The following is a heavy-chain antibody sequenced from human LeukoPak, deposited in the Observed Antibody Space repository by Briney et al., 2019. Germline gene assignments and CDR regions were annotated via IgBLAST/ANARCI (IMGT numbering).Heavy chain of an antibody. CDR1: GGSFSGYY. V-gene: IGHV4-34*01. D-gene: IGHD3-10*01. CDR3: ARDQTYSGSGIYTYFDY. CDR2: INHSGST. Sequence: SETLSLTCAVYGGSFSGYYWSWIRQPPGKGLEWIGEINHSGSTNYNPSLKSRVTISADTSKNHFSLKLSSVTAADTAVYYCARDQTYSGSGIYTYFDYWGQGILVTVSS. J-gene: IGHJ4*02.